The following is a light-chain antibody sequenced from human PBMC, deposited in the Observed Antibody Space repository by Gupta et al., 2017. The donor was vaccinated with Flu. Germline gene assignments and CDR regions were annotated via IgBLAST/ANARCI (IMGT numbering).Light chain of an antibody. Sequence: DIQMTQSPSSLSASVGDRVTIPCRASQSISSYLNWYQQKPGKAPKFLIYAASSLQSGVPSRFSGSGSGTDFTLTISRRQPEDVATYYCQQRDSTPYTFGQGTKVDIK. J-gene: IGKJ2*01. CDR1: QSISSY. CDR2: AAS. CDR3: QQRDSTPYT. V-gene: IGKV1-39*01.